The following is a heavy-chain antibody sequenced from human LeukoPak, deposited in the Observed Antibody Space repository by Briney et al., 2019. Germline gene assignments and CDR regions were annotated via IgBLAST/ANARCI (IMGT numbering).Heavy chain of an antibody. Sequence: SETLSLTCAVYGGSFSGYYWSWIRQPPGKGLEWIGEINHSGSTNYNPSLKSRVTISVDTSKNQFSLKLSSVTAADTAVHYCARRGKAGFDPGGQETLVTFSS. D-gene: IGHD3-10*01. CDR2: INHSGST. V-gene: IGHV4-34*01. CDR1: GGSFSGYY. J-gene: IGHJ5*02. CDR3: ARRGKAGFDP.